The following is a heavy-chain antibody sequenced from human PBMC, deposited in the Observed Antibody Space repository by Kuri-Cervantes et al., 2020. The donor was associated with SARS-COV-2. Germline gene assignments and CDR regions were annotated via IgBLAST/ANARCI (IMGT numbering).Heavy chain of an antibody. CDR3: AKFSGAIRAYYFMNV. CDR1: GFNFDDCA. D-gene: IGHD2-15*01. CDR2: IGGSGAST. V-gene: IGHV3-23*01. J-gene: IGHJ6*03. Sequence: GGSLRLSCAASGFNFDDCAIQWVRQPPGKGLEWVSAIGGSGASTFYAQSVKGRFTISRDNSKNTLYLHMNNLRTEDTAVYYCAKFSGAIRAYYFMNVWGKGTTVTVSS.